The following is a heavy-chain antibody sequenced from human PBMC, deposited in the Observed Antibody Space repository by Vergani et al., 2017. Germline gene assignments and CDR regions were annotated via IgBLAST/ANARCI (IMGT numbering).Heavy chain of an antibody. CDR3: ARDSMAAAGIEYCYYYGMDV. J-gene: IGHJ6*02. D-gene: IGHD6-13*01. CDR2: IKQDGSEK. V-gene: IGHV3-7*01. Sequence: EVQLVESGGGLVQPGGSLRLSCAASGFTFSSYWMSWVRQAPGKGLEWVANIKQDGSEKYYVDSVKVRFTISRDNAKNSLYLQMNSLRAEDTAVYYCARDSMAAAGIEYCYYYGMDVWGQGP. CDR1: GFTFSSYW.